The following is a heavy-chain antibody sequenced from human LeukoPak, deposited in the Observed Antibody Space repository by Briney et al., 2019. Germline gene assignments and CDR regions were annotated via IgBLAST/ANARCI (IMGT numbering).Heavy chain of an antibody. CDR1: GFTFSSYA. CDR3: ARGSLTTVTRLGAFDI. D-gene: IGHD4-17*01. J-gene: IGHJ3*02. V-gene: IGHV3-30*04. CDR2: ISYDGSNK. Sequence: GGSLRLSCAASGFTFSSYAMHWVRQAPGKGLEWVAVISYDGSNKYYADSVKGRFTISRDNSKNTLYLQMNSLRAEDTAVYYCARGSLTTVTRLGAFDIWGQGTMVTVSP.